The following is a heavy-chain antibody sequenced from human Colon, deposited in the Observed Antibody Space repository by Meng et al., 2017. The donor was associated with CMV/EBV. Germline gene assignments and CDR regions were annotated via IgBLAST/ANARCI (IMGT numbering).Heavy chain of an antibody. J-gene: IGHJ6*02. D-gene: IGHD5-12*01. V-gene: IGHV4-59*01. Sequence: LRLSCTVSGGSIGTYYWSWIRQPPGRGLGWIGYIYYTGRTNYNPSLKSRVTISVDTSKNQFSMNLSSVTTADTAVYYCARAPGLRGYMDVWGQGTTVTVSS. CDR2: IYYTGRT. CDR3: ARAPGLRGYMDV. CDR1: GGSIGTYY.